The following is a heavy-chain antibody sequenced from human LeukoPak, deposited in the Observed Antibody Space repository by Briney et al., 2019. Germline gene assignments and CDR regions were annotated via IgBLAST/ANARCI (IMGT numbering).Heavy chain of an antibody. CDR3: ARAGSIFGVINWFDP. J-gene: IGHJ5*02. V-gene: IGHV1-2*02. D-gene: IGHD3-3*01. CDR2: INPDSGGT. CDR1: GYTFTVYY. Sequence: ASVTVSCKASGYTFTVYYMHWVRQAPGQGLEWMGWINPDSGGTKYAQKFQGRVTMTRDTSISTAYMELSRLRSDDTAVYSCARAGSIFGVINWFDPWGQGTLVTVSS.